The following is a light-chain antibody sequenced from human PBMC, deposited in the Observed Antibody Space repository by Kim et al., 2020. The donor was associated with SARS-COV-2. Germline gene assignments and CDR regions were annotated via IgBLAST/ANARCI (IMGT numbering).Light chain of an antibody. CDR2: AAS. Sequence: DIQMTQSPSSLSASVGDRVTITCRASQTISRYLNWFQQKPGKAPKLLIYAASSLQSGVPSRFTGSGFGTDFTLTISSLQPEDFATYYCQQSDSIPPWTFGQGTKLEIK. CDR3: QQSDSIPPWT. V-gene: IGKV1-39*01. J-gene: IGKJ1*01. CDR1: QTISRY.